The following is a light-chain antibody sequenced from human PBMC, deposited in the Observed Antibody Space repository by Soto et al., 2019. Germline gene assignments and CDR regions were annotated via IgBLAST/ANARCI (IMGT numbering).Light chain of an antibody. CDR3: QQTHSAPRT. CDR1: QSVSRF. J-gene: IGKJ1*01. V-gene: IGKV1-39*01. Sequence: DIPMTQSPSSLSASVGGVVTITYRASQSVSRFLNWYQQKPGKAPHLLIIGASTLQEGVPSRFSGSRSGTEFTLTISSVQPEDVATYYCQQTHSAPRTLGQGTKVDIK. CDR2: GAS.